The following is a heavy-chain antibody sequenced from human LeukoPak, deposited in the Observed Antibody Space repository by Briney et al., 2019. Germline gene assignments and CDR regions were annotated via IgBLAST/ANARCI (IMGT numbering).Heavy chain of an antibody. J-gene: IGHJ6*02. CDR3: ARSHDPDYYYYGMDV. V-gene: IGHV5-51*01. CDR1: GYSFTSYW. Sequence: GESLKISCKGSGYSFTSYWIGWVRQMPGKGLEWMGIIYPGDSDTRYSPSFQGQVTISADKSISTAYLQWSSLKASDTAMYYCARSHDPDYYYYGMDVWGQGTTVTVSS. CDR2: IYPGDSDT.